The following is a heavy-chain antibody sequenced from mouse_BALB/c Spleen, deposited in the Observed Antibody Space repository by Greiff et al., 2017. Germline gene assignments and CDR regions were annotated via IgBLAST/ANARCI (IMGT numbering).Heavy chain of an antibody. CDR1: GFTFSSYT. CDR3: ARHRDGRYYFDY. CDR2: ISNGGGST. D-gene: IGHD1-1*01. V-gene: IGHV5-12-2*01. Sequence: EVKLMESGGGLVQPGGSLKLSCAASGFTFSSYTMSWVRQTPEKRLEWVAYISNGGGSTYYPDTVKGRFTISRDNAKNTLYLQMSSLKSEDTAMYYCARHRDGRYYFDYWGQGTTLTVSS. J-gene: IGHJ2*01.